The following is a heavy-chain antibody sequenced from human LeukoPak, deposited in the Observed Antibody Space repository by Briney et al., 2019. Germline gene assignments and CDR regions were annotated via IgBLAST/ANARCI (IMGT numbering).Heavy chain of an antibody. CDR1: GFTFDDYA. D-gene: IGHD4-23*01. V-gene: IGHV3-9*01. J-gene: IGHJ4*02. Sequence: GRSLRLSCAASGFTFDDYAMHWVRQAPGKGLEWVSGISWNSGSIGYADSVKGRFTISRDNAKNSLYLQMNSLRAEDTAVYYCARRGGYSDYWGQGTLVTVSS. CDR3: ARRGGYSDY. CDR2: ISWNSGSI.